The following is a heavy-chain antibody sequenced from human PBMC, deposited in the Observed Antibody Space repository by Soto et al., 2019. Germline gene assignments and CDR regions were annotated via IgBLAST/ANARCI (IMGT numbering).Heavy chain of an antibody. J-gene: IGHJ4*02. CDR3: ARAIGADFFDY. Sequence: GGSLRLSCIASGFTFSNYAMSWVRQAPGKRLEWVSTISDNGANTFIGDSMKDHFDISRDNSKNTVFLHLSTVRAEDTAIYYCARAIGADFFDYWGQGTPVTVSS. CDR2: ISDNGANT. V-gene: IGHV3-23*01. CDR1: GFTFSNYA. D-gene: IGHD6-25*01.